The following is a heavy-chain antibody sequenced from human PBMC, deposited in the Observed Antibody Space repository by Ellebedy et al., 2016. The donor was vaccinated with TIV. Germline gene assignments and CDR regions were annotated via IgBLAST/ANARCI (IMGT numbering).Heavy chain of an antibody. D-gene: IGHD3-3*01. J-gene: IGHJ4*02. Sequence: PGGSLRLSCAASGFIFTNYVMHWVRQAPGKGLEWVAVICYDGKNRYYVDSVKGRFTISRDNSNNTLYLQMNSLRAEDTAVYYCGRDISGYYLDYWGQGTLVTVAP. CDR2: ICYDGKNR. CDR1: GFIFTNYV. V-gene: IGHV3-33*01. CDR3: GRDISGYYLDY.